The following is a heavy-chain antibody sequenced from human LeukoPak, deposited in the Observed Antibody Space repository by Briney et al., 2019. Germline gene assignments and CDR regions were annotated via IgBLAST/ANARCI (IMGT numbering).Heavy chain of an antibody. CDR1: GFTFSSYA. CDR3: ARSNMVWTPTRVFEY. V-gene: IGHV3-30-3*01. Sequence: GRSLRLSCAASGFTFSSYAMHWVRQAPGKGLEWVAVISYDGSNKYYADSVKGRFTISRDNSKNTLYLQMNSLRAEDTAVYYCARSNMVWTPTRVFEYWGQGTLVPVSS. J-gene: IGHJ4*02. CDR2: ISYDGSNK. D-gene: IGHD3/OR15-3a*01.